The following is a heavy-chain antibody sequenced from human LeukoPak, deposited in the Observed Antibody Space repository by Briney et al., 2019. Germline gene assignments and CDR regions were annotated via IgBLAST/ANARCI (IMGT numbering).Heavy chain of an antibody. J-gene: IGHJ4*02. Sequence: GESLRLSCAASGFTVSSNYMSWVRQAPGKGLEWVSDISNGGNTYYTDSLKGRFTISRDNSKNTLYLEMNSLRAEDTAVYYCARRSSSGWYDYWGQGTLVTVSS. D-gene: IGHD6-19*01. V-gene: IGHV3-53*01. CDR1: GFTVSSNY. CDR2: ISNGGNT. CDR3: ARRSSSGWYDY.